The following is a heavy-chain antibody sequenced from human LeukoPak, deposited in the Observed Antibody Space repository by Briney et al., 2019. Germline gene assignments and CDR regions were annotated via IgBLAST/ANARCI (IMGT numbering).Heavy chain of an antibody. J-gene: IGHJ5*02. CDR2: IYHDGST. V-gene: IGHV4-38-2*02. D-gene: IGHD3-10*01. CDR3: ARTIVSRGTYNWFDP. CDR1: GYSISSGYY. Sequence: SETPSLTCTASGYSISSGYYWGWIRQPPGKGLEWIGSIYHDGSTIYNPSLKSRVTISVDTSRNQFSLKLTSVTAADTAVYFCARTIVSRGTYNWFDPWGQGTLVTVSS.